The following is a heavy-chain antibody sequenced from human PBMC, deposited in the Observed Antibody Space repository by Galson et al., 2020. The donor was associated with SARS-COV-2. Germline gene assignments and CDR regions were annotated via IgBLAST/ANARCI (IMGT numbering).Heavy chain of an antibody. CDR2: MNPNSGNT. D-gene: IGHD5-12*01. Sequence: ASVKVSCKASGYTFTSYDINWVRQATGQGLEWMGWMNPNSGNTGYAQKFQGRVTMTRNTSISTAYMELSSLRSEDTAVYYCARGRRYSGGGYSGYDPDYWGQGTLVTVSS. J-gene: IGHJ4*02. CDR3: ARGRRYSGGGYSGYDPDY. V-gene: IGHV1-8*01. CDR1: GYTFTSYD.